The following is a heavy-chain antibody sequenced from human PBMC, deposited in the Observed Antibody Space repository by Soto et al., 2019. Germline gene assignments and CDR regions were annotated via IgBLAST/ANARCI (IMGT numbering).Heavy chain of an antibody. J-gene: IGHJ4*02. CDR3: AKGSGFNYALGL. D-gene: IGHD5-18*01. Sequence: VQLLESGGGLVQPGGSLRLSCVASGFTFSSYAMSWVRQAPGKGPEWVSGISDSGGRTYYADSVKGRFTISRDNSNNTLYLQMNGLGADDTAIYYCAKGSGFNYALGLWGQGILVTVSS. CDR2: ISDSGGRT. V-gene: IGHV3-23*01. CDR1: GFTFSSYA.